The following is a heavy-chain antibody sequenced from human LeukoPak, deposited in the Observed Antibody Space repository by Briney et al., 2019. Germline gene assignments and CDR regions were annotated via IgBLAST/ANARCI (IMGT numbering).Heavy chain of an antibody. J-gene: IGHJ5*02. CDR2: ISAYNGNT. CDR3: ARDPKRGYSYGLNWFDP. CDR1: GYTFTSYG. D-gene: IGHD5-18*01. V-gene: IGHV1-18*01. Sequence: ASVKVSCKASGYTFTSYGISWVRQAPGQGLEWMGWISAYNGNTNYAQKLQGRVTMTTDTSTSTAYMELRSLRSDDTAVYYCARDPKRGYSYGLNWFDPWGQGTLVTVSS.